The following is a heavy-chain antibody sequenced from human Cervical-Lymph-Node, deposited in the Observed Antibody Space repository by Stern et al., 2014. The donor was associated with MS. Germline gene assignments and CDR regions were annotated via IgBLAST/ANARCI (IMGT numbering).Heavy chain of an antibody. D-gene: IGHD3-10*01. CDR3: ARDPSRFGDNGYLDY. CDR1: GFTFSSYS. Sequence: VQLVESGGGVVQPGKSLRLSCAASGFTFSSYSMHWVRQAPGQGLEWVGVISYDGTDKDSADSVKGRFTISRDNSKNTLYVQMSSLRAEDTAVYYCARDPSRFGDNGYLDYWGQGTLVTVSS. J-gene: IGHJ4*02. V-gene: IGHV3-30*14. CDR2: ISYDGTDK.